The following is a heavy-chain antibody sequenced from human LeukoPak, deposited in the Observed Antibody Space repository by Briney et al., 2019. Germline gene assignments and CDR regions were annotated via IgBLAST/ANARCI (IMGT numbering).Heavy chain of an antibody. J-gene: IGHJ3*02. CDR2: ISPDKT. CDR3: VKEHVDRAFTRSFEI. CDR1: GSSFSTNP. D-gene: IGHD3-3*02. V-gene: IGHV3-23*01. Sequence: QPGGSLRLSCAASGSSFSTNPMSWVRQAPGKGLEWVSAISPDKTYYADSVKGRLTISRDNYKNTVDLHMNSPRAEDTAIYYCVKEHVDRAFTRSFEIWGQGIVVTVSS.